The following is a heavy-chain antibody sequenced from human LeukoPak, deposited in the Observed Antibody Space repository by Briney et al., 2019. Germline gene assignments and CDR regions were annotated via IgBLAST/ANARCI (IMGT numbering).Heavy chain of an antibody. CDR1: GFTFSIYT. J-gene: IGHJ4*02. Sequence: AGGSLRLSCAASGFTFSIYTMNWVRQAPGKGLEWVSYISSGSSTIYYADSVKGRFTISRDNTKNSLYLQMNSLRAEDMAVYYCTRSVDIDYWGQGTLVTVSS. V-gene: IGHV3-48*01. CDR3: TRSVDIDY. CDR2: ISSGSSTI. D-gene: IGHD5-12*01.